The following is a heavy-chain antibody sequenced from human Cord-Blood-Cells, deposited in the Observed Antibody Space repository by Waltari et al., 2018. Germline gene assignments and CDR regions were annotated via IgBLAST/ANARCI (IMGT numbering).Heavy chain of an antibody. V-gene: IGHV4-39*01. CDR2: IYYSGST. CDR1: GGSISSRSYY. D-gene: IGHD2-2*01. Sequence: QLQLQESGPGLVKPSATLSLTCTVPGGSISSRSYYCGWTRQPPGKGLEWIGSIYYSGSTYYNPSLKSRVTISVDTSKNQFSLKLSSVTAADTAVYYCARHRDIVVVPAAFDYWGQGTLVTVSS. J-gene: IGHJ4*02. CDR3: ARHRDIVVVPAAFDY.